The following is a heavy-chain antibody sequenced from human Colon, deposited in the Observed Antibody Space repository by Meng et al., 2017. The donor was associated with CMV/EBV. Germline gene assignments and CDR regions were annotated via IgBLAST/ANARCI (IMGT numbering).Heavy chain of an antibody. J-gene: IGHJ4*02. V-gene: IGHV3-30*03. CDR2: KSSDGSIE. Sequence: GESLKISCAASGFTFSSYSMNWVRQAPGKGLEWLAIKSSDGSIETYADSVKGRFFISRDHSKSSVYLEMKSLRSDDTAVYYCARDRPGGIEYWGQGTSVTVSS. CDR1: GFTFSSYS. CDR3: ARDRPGGIEY. D-gene: IGHD3-16*01.